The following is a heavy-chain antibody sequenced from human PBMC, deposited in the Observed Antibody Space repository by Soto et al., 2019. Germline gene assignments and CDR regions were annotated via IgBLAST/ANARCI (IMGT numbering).Heavy chain of an antibody. J-gene: IGHJ5*02. V-gene: IGHV3-23*01. CDR2: ISGSGFKK. D-gene: IGHD1-26*01. CDR1: GFIFENFG. Sequence: LRLSCAASGFIFENFGMSWVRQAPGKGLEWISSISGSGFKKYYADSVKGRFAISRDNSKSTVYLELNNLSAEDTAVYHCAKNQGVELVPLATVDWFDPWGQGSVVTVSS. CDR3: AKNQGVELVPLATVDWFDP.